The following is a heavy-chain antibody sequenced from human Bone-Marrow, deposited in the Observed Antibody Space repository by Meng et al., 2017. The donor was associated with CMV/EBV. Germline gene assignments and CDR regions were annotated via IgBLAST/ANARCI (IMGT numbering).Heavy chain of an antibody. V-gene: IGHV1-69*05. D-gene: IGHD1-7*01. CDR1: GYTFTNYG. Sequence: SVKVSCKASGYTFTNYGITWVRQAPGQGLEWMGGIIPIFGTANYAQKFQGRVTITTDESTSTAYMELSSLRSEDTAVYYCARVGPGTTIDYWGQGTLVTVSS. CDR3: ARVGPGTTIDY. CDR2: IIPIFGTA. J-gene: IGHJ4*02.